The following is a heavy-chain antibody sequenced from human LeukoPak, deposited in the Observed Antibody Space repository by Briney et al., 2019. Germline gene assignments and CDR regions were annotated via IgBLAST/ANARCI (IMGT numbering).Heavy chain of an antibody. CDR2: IYHSGST. V-gene: IGHV4-38-2*02. Sequence: SETLSLTCTVSGYSISSGYYWGWIRQPPGKGLEWIGSIYHSGSTYYNPSLKSRVTISVDTSKNQFSLKLSSVTAADTAVYYCASCEVPSWFDPWGQGTLVTVSS. D-gene: IGHD2-21*01. J-gene: IGHJ5*02. CDR1: GYSISSGYY. CDR3: ASCEVPSWFDP.